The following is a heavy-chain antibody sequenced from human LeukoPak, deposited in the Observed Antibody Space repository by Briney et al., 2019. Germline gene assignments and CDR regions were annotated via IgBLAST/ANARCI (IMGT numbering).Heavy chain of an antibody. D-gene: IGHD3-22*01. J-gene: IGHJ1*01. V-gene: IGHV1-69*04. Sequence: ASVKVSCKASGGTFSSYAISWVRQAPGQGLEWMGRIIPILGIANYAQKFQGRVTITADKSTSTAYMELSSLRSEDTAVYYCARDGKYDSSGYYGRSEYFQHWGQGTLVTVSS. CDR3: ARDGKYDSSGYYGRSEYFQH. CDR2: IIPILGIA. CDR1: GGTFSSYA.